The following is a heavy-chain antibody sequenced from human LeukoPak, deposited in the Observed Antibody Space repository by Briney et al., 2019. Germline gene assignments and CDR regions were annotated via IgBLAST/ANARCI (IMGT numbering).Heavy chain of an antibody. CDR1: GFTFSSYA. CDR3: ARDRKKYCSSTSCYSYYYYYYMDV. Sequence: GGSLRLSCAASGFTFSSYAMSWVRQAPGKGLEWVSAISGSGGSTYYADSVKGRFTISRDNAKNSLYLQMNSLRAEDTAVYYCARDRKKYCSSTSCYSYYYYYYMDVWGKGTTVTVSS. V-gene: IGHV3-23*01. D-gene: IGHD2-2*01. J-gene: IGHJ6*03. CDR2: ISGSGGST.